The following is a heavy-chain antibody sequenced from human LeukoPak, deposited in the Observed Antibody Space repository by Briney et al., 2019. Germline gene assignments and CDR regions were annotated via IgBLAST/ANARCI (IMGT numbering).Heavy chain of an antibody. V-gene: IGHV1-18*01. CDR1: GYTFTSYG. J-gene: IGHJ6*02. CDR3: ALGLLWFGELSPYYGMDV. Sequence: ASVKVSCKASGYTFTSYGISWVRQAPGQGLEWMGWISAYNGNTNYAQKLQGRVTMTTDTSTSTAYMELRSLRSDDTAVYYCALGLLWFGELSPYYGMDVWGQGTTVTVSS. D-gene: IGHD3-10*01. CDR2: ISAYNGNT.